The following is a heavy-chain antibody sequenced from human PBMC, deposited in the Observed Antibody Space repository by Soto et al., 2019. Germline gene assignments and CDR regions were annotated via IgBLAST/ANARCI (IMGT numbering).Heavy chain of an antibody. CDR3: GREVESDLTEFRFDI. D-gene: IGHD3-9*01. Sequence: ASVKVSCKASGYTFRNYGISWVRQAPGQGLEWMGWIRPYTGNTNYAQKVQGRVSMTTETATKTAYMELRSLTSDDTAIYYCGREVESDLTEFRFDIWGQGTMVTVSS. CDR1: GYTFRNYG. J-gene: IGHJ3*02. CDR2: IRPYTGNT. V-gene: IGHV1-18*04.